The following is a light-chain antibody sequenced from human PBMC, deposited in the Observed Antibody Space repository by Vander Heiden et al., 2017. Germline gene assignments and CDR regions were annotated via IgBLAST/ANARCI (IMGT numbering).Light chain of an antibody. Sequence: EIVMTQSPATLSVSQGERATLSCRASQSVSSNFAWYKQYPVQAPRLLIYRASTRATGIPARFTGSGSGTEFTLTISSLQSEDFAVYYCQQDTNCPRPFGHWTKVGI. CDR3: QQDTNCPRP. J-gene: IGKJ1*01. CDR1: QSVSSN. V-gene: IGKV3-15*01. CDR2: RAS.